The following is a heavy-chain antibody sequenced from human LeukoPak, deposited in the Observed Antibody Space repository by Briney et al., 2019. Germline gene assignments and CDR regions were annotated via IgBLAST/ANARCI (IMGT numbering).Heavy chain of an antibody. CDR1: GGSFSGYY. J-gene: IGHJ4*02. V-gene: IGHV4-34*01. Sequence: SETLSLTCAVYGGSFSGYYWSWIRQPPGKGLEWIGSVSQSGNTYYKSSLKSRVTTSVDTSKNQFSLKLSSVTAADTAVYYCASRRWELLGFYFDYWGQGTLVTVSS. CDR2: VSQSGNT. CDR3: ASRRWELLGFYFDY. D-gene: IGHD1-26*01.